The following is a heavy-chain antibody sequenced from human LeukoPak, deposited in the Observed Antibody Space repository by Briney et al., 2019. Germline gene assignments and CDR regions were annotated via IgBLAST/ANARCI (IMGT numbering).Heavy chain of an antibody. V-gene: IGHV3-73*01. CDR1: GTTFSTPP. J-gene: IGHJ4*02. Sequence: AGSLTLYPVASGTTFSTPPIHSVHQPSAKDPHPIGPTRSQPNNYTTAFAASVKGRFTLSRDDSKHTASLQMHSLKPEDTAVYHCTGSSGWSYWGQGTLLTVSS. D-gene: IGHD6-19*01. CDR2: TRSQPNNYTT. CDR3: TGSSGWSY.